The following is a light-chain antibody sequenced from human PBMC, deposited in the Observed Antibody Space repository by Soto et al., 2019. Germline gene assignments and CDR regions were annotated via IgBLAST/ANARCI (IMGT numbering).Light chain of an antibody. J-gene: IGKJ4*01. Sequence: DIQMTKSPSTLSASVGDRVTITCRASQSFTTWLAWYQQKPGKAPKLLIFDVSTLETGVPSRFSGSGSGTDFTLTISSLQPDDFATYYCQQYYRYPLSFGGGTTVEIK. V-gene: IGKV1-5*01. CDR2: DVS. CDR3: QQYYRYPLS. CDR1: QSFTTW.